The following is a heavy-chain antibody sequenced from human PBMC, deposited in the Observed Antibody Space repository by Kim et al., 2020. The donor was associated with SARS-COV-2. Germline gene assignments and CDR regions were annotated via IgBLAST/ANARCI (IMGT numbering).Heavy chain of an antibody. CDR3: ARDSETYSEDYHTPGWFDP. D-gene: IGHD1-26*01. CDR2: INPHSGGT. CDR1: GYTFTGYY. V-gene: IGHV1-2*02. J-gene: IGHJ5*02. Sequence: ASVKVSCKASGYTFTGYYIHWMRQAPGQGLECMGWINPHSGGTNYAQKFQGRVTMTRDTSISTAYMDLSRLRSDDTAVYYCARDSETYSEDYHTPGWFDPWGQGTLVTVSS.